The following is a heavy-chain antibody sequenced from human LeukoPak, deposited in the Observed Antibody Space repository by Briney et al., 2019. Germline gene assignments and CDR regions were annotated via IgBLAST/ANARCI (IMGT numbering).Heavy chain of an antibody. CDR3: ARDRLGYLYDN. V-gene: IGHV4-34*01. D-gene: IGHD2-2*03. J-gene: IGHJ4*02. CDR2: INHSGST. CDR1: GGSFSGYY. Sequence: PSETLSLTCAVYGGSFSGYYWSWIRQPPGKGLEWIGEINHSGSTNYNPSLKSRVTISVDTSKNQFSLKLSSVTAADTAVYYCARDRLGYLYDNWGQGTLVTVSS.